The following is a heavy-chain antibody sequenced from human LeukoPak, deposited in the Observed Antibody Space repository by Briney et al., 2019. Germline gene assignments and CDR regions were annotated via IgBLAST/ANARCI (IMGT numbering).Heavy chain of an antibody. V-gene: IGHV3-7*01. Sequence: GGSLRLSCAASGFTFSSYWMSWVRQAPGKGLEWVANIKQDGSEKYYVDSVKGRFTISRDNAKNSLYLQMNSLRAEDTAVYYCARYCSGGSCYTPLFDYWGQGTLVTVSS. CDR2: IKQDGSEK. D-gene: IGHD2-15*01. CDR3: ARYCSGGSCYTPLFDY. CDR1: GFTFSSYW. J-gene: IGHJ4*02.